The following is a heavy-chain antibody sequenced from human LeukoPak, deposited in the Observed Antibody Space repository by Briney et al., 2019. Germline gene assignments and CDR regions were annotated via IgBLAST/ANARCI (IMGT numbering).Heavy chain of an antibody. V-gene: IGHV3-30*03. CDR2: VSYDGSNK. CDR1: GFTFTSYG. CDR3: ARDSHYYDPGGYYSRGEYYHRGMDA. J-gene: IGHJ6*02. D-gene: IGHD3-22*01. Sequence: PGTSLRLSCAASGFTFTSYGMHWVRQAPGKGLEWVAVVSYDGSNKYYADSVQGRFTISRDNSRNTLHLQMNSLRAEDTAVYYCARDSHYYDPGGYYSRGEYYHRGMDAWGQGTTVTASS.